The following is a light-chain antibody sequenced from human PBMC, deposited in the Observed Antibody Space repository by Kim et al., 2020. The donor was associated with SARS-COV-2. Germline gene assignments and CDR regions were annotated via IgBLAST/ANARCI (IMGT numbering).Light chain of an antibody. CDR2: GKN. J-gene: IGLJ2*01. CDR3: NSRDTNDNVV. CDR1: SLRSYY. Sequence: VDLGETVRITCEGDSLRSYYTSRCKRRQEQAPILVIYGKNNRPSGIPDRCSGASSGRTASLTITGTQAGNEADYYCNSRDTNDNVVFGGGTQLTVL. V-gene: IGLV3-19*01.